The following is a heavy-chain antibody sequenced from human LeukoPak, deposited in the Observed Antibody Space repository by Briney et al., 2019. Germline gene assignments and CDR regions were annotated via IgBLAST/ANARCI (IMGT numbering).Heavy chain of an antibody. Sequence: ASVKVSCKASGYTFTSYGISWVRQAPGQGLEWMGWISAYNGNTNYAQKFQGRVTMTRDTSISTAYMELSRLRSDDTAVYYCARDSKWADYYGSGSYYNVGGFDPWGQGTLVTVSS. V-gene: IGHV1-18*01. D-gene: IGHD3-10*01. CDR2: ISAYNGNT. CDR3: ARDSKWADYYGSGSYYNVGGFDP. CDR1: GYTFTSYG. J-gene: IGHJ5*02.